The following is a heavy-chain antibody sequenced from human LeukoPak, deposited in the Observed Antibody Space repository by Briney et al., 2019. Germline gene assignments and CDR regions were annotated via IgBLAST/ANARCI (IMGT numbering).Heavy chain of an antibody. Sequence: SETLSLTCSVSGGSINTYYWSCIRQPAGKGLEWIGRIHSSGSTHYNPSLKSRVTMSLDTSKNQFSLKLTSVTAADTAVYYCARGGDIYSGSYLAYWGQGTLVTVSS. CDR3: ARGGDIYSGSYLAY. V-gene: IGHV4-4*07. CDR2: IHSSGST. CDR1: GGSINTYY. J-gene: IGHJ4*02. D-gene: IGHD1-26*01.